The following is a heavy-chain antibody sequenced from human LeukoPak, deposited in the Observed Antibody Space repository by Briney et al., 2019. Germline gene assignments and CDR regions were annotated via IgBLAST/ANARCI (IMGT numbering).Heavy chain of an antibody. D-gene: IGHD1-1*01. J-gene: IGHJ5*02. V-gene: IGHV4-34*01. CDR3: ARGQENWNWFDP. Sequence: SETLSLTCAVYGGSFSGYYXXXIRQPPGKXXXWIGEINXSGSTKXNPSLKSRXTISVDTSKNQFSLKLSSVTAADTAVYYCARGQENWNWFDPWGQGTLVTVSS. CDR1: GGSFSGYY. CDR2: INXSGST.